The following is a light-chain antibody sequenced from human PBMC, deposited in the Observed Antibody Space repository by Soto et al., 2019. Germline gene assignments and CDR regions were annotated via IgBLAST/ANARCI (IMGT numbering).Light chain of an antibody. Sequence: IQLTQSPSSLSASVGDRVTITCRASQGISSFLAWYQQKPGKAPKLLIYGASTLQSGVPSTLRGSVSGTDFTLTIGSLQPEDFATYYCQQLKSFPIPFGPGTKVDIK. V-gene: IGKV1-9*01. J-gene: IGKJ3*01. CDR3: QQLKSFPIP. CDR1: QGISSF. CDR2: GAS.